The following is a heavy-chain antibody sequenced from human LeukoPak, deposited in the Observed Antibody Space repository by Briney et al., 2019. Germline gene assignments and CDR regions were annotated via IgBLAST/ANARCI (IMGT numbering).Heavy chain of an antibody. CDR2: ISSSSSYT. Sequence: GGSLRLSCAASGFTFSDYYMSWIRHAPGKGLEWVSYISSSSSYTNYADSVKGRFTICRDNAKNSLYLQMNSLRAEDTAVYYCARGGYYDILTGLNWFDPWGQGTLVTVSS. D-gene: IGHD3-9*01. CDR1: GFTFSDYY. J-gene: IGHJ5*02. V-gene: IGHV3-11*06. CDR3: ARGGYYDILTGLNWFDP.